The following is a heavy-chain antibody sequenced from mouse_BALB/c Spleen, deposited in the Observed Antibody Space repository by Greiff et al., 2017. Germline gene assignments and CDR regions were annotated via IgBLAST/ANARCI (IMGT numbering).Heavy chain of an antibody. J-gene: IGHJ4*01. CDR2: IWSDGST. Sequence: QVQLKESGPDLVAPSQSLSLTCTVSGFSLTSYGVHWVRQPPGKGLEWLVVIWSDGSTTYNSALKSRLSISKDNSKSQVFLKMNSLQTDDTAMYYCARHWRRIYAMDYWGQGTSVTVSS. V-gene: IGHV2-6-2*01. CDR1: GFSLTSYG. CDR3: ARHWRRIYAMDY.